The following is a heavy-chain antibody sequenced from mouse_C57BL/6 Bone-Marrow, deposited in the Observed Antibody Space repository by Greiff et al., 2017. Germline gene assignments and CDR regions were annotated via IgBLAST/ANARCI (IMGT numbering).Heavy chain of an antibody. CDR2: IDPSDSYT. Sequence: QVQLQQPGAELVMPGASVKLSCKASGYTFTSYWMHWVKQRPGQGLEWLGEIDPSDSYTNYNQKFKGKSTLTVDKSSSTAYMQLSSLTSEDSAVYYCAREPDYDYDNYAMDYWGQGTSVTVSS. V-gene: IGHV1-69*01. CDR3: AREPDYDYDNYAMDY. CDR1: GYTFTSYW. J-gene: IGHJ4*01. D-gene: IGHD2-4*01.